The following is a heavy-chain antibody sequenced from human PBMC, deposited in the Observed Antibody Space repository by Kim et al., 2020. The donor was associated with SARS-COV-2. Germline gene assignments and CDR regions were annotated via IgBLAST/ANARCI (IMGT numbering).Heavy chain of an antibody. Sequence: SETLSLTCTVSGGSISSSSYYWGWIRQPPGKGLEWIGSIYYSGSTYYNPSLKSRVTISVDTSKNQFSLKLSSVTAADTAVYYCARQTTWKEVTIFGVVIKVNWFDPWGQGTLVTVSS. CDR2: IYYSGST. CDR1: GGSISSSSYY. CDR3: ARQTTWKEVTIFGVVIKVNWFDP. V-gene: IGHV4-39*01. D-gene: IGHD3-3*01. J-gene: IGHJ5*02.